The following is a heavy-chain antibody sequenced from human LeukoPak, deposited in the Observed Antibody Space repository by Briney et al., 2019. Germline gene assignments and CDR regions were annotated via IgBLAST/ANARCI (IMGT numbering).Heavy chain of an antibody. CDR2: IYYSGST. V-gene: IGHV4-59*12. Sequence: SETLSLTCTVSGGSISSYYWSWIRQPPGKGLEWIGYIYYSGSTNYNPSLKSRVTISVDTSKNQFSLKLSSVTAADTAVYYCASRSFYGSGSYYRRWGQGTLVTVSS. J-gene: IGHJ4*02. CDR3: ASRSFYGSGSYYRR. D-gene: IGHD3-10*01. CDR1: GGSISSYY.